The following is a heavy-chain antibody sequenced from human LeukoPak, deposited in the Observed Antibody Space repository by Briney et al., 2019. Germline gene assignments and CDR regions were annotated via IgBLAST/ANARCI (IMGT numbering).Heavy chain of an antibody. J-gene: IGHJ6*03. CDR1: GGSISSSSYY. V-gene: IGHV4-39*01. CDR2: IYYSGST. Sequence: SETLSLTCTVSGGSISSSSYYWGWIRQPPGKGLEWIGSIYYSGSTYYNPSLKSRVTISVDTSKNQFSLKLSSVTAADTAVYYCARAGYSYGDYYYYYYMDVWGKGTTVTVSS. D-gene: IGHD5-18*01. CDR3: ARAGYSYGDYYYYYYMDV.